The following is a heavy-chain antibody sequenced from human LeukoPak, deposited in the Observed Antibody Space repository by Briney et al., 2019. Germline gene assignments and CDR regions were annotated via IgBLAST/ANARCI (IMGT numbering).Heavy chain of an antibody. CDR3: AKDRGFGYYFDY. CDR2: ISGSGGST. D-gene: IGHD3-10*01. V-gene: IGHV3-23*01. CDR1: GFTFSSYA. Sequence: GGSLRLSCAASGFTFSSYAMSWVRQAPGKGLEWVSAISGSGGSTYYADSVKGRFTISRDNSKNTLYLQMNSLRAEDTAVYCCAKDRGFGYYFDYWGQGTLVTVSS. J-gene: IGHJ4*02.